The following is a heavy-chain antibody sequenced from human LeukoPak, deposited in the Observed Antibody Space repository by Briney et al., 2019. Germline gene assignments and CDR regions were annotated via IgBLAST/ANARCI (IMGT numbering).Heavy chain of an antibody. D-gene: IGHD3-3*01. CDR1: GFTFSNYA. V-gene: IGHV3-23*01. CDR2: ISERGVST. Sequence: GGSLRLSCAASGFTFSNYAMSWVRQAPGKGLEWVSAISERGVSTYYADSVRGRFTISRDNSNNTLYLQMDSLRAEDTAVYYCAKDFVTIFGVVLYYFDYWGQGTLVTVSS. CDR3: AKDFVTIFGVVLYYFDY. J-gene: IGHJ4*02.